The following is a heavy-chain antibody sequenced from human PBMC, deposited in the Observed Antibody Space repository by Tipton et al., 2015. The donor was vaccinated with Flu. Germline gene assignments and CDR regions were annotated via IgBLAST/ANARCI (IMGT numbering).Heavy chain of an antibody. V-gene: IGHV4-59*01. J-gene: IGHJ4*02. Sequence: LRLSCTVSGDSIISYLWSWIRQSPGRGLEWIGYVYYSGSTNYNPSLKSRVTMTIDTSKNQFSLSLSSVTAADTAVYYCARVVRGSGIDYWGQGSWVTVSS. CDR2: VYYSGST. CDR3: ARVVRGSGIDY. D-gene: IGHD1-26*01. CDR1: GDSIISYL.